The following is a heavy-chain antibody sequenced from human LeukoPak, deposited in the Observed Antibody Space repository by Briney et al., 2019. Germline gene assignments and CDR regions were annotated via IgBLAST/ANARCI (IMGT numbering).Heavy chain of an antibody. J-gene: IGHJ5*02. D-gene: IGHD2-15*01. Sequence: GGSLRLSCAASGFTFSSYGMHWVRQAPGKGLEWVAVISYDGSNKYYADSVKGRFTISRDNSKNTLYLQMSSLRAEDTAVYYCANWVGNWFDPWGQGTLVTVSS. V-gene: IGHV3-30*18. CDR3: ANWVGNWFDP. CDR1: GFTFSSYG. CDR2: ISYDGSNK.